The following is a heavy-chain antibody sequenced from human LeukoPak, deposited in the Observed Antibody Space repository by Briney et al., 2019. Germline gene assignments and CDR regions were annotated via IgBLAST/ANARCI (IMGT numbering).Heavy chain of an antibody. J-gene: IGHJ5*02. CDR2: IYYSGST. D-gene: IGHD3-3*01. CDR1: GGSISSSSYY. Sequence: SETLSLTCTVSGGSISSSSYYWGWIRQPPGKGLEWIGSIYYSGSTYYNPSLKSRVTISVDTSKNQFSLKLSSVTAADTAVYYCARVFSYPLRAPFDPWGQGTLVTVSS. CDR3: ARVFSYPLRAPFDP. V-gene: IGHV4-39*07.